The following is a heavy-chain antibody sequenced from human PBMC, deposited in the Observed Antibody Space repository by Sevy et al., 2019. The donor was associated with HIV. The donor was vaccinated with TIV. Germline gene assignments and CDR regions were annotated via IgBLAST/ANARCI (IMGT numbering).Heavy chain of an antibody. J-gene: IGHJ3*02. D-gene: IGHD6-19*01. Sequence: GGSLRLSCAASGFTFDDYAIHWVRQAPGKGLEWVSGISWNSGSIDYADSGKGRFTISRDNAKNSLYRQMNSLRAEDTALYYCAKGAGQWLGDAFDIWGQGTMVTVSS. CDR2: ISWNSGSI. V-gene: IGHV3-9*01. CDR1: GFTFDDYA. CDR3: AKGAGQWLGDAFDI.